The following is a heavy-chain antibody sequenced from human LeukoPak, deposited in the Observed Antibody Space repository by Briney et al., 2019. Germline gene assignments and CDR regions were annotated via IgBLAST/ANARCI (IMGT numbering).Heavy chain of an antibody. CDR1: GGSISSGGYS. CDR3: AAGYCSSTSCYAFDI. V-gene: IGHV4-30-2*01. CDR2: IYHSGST. D-gene: IGHD2-2*01. Sequence: SQTLSLTCAVSGGSISSGGYSWSWIRQPPGKGLEWIGYIYHSGSTYYNPSLKSRVTISVDRSKNQFSLKLSSVTAADTAVYYCAAGYCSSTSCYAFDIWGQGTMVTVSS. J-gene: IGHJ3*02.